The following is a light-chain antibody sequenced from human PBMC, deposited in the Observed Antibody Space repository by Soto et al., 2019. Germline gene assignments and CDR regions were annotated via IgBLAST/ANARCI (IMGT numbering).Light chain of an antibody. J-gene: IGKJ1*01. V-gene: IGKV1-39*01. CDR2: GAS. CDR3: QQSYNTPPWT. Sequence: DIQMTQSPSSLSASVGDRVTITCRASQSISRYLNWYQQKPGKAPKVLIYGASSLQSGVPSRFSGSGSGTDFTLTISSLQPEDFATCYCQQSYNTPPWTFGQGTKVEIK. CDR1: QSISRY.